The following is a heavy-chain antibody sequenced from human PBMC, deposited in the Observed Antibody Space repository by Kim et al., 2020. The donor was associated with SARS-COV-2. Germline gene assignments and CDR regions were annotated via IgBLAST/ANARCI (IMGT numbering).Heavy chain of an antibody. V-gene: IGHV3-23*01. D-gene: IGHD3-3*01. Sequence: GGSLRLSCAASGFTFSSYAMTWVRQAPGEGLEWVSAISASGGRTYYADSVKGRFTISRDNSKNTLYLQTNSLRAEDTGVYYCAKGSGGTIFGVVISQIDSWGQGTLVTVSS. J-gene: IGHJ4*02. CDR3: AKGSGGTIFGVVISQIDS. CDR2: ISASGGRT. CDR1: GFTFSSYA.